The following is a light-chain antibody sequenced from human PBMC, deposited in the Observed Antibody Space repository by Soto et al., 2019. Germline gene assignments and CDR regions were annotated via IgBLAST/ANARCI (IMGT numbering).Light chain of an antibody. Sequence: EVVMTQSPPSLPVTLGQPASISCRSSQSVVYSDGNAYLNWFQQRPGQSPRRLIYTVSTRDSGVTHRFSGDGSGTDFTLKISRVEAEDVGIDYCMQGTYWPPTFGQGTKVEI. CDR1: QSVVYSDGNAY. CDR3: MQGTYWPPT. J-gene: IGKJ1*01. CDR2: TVS. V-gene: IGKV2-30*01.